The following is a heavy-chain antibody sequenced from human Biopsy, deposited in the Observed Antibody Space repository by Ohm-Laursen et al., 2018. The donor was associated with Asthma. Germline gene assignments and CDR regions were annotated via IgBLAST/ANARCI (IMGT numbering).Heavy chain of an antibody. CDR2: INTDGRTT. CDR3: AKERYYDFWSGYPI. Sequence: SLRLSCSASGFTFSSYWMHWVRQAPGKGLVWVSRINTDGRTTSYADSVKGRFTISRDNSKNTLYLQMNSLRAEDTAVYYCAKERYYDFWSGYPIWGQGTMVTVSS. D-gene: IGHD3-3*01. CDR1: GFTFSSYW. J-gene: IGHJ3*02. V-gene: IGHV3-74*01.